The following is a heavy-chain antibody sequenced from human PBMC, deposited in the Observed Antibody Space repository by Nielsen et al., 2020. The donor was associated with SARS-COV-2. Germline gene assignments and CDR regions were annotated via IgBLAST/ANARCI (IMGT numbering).Heavy chain of an antibody. J-gene: IGHJ4*02. D-gene: IGHD1-26*01. CDR2: IIPIFGTA. CDR3: ARVSQWELQVY. Sequence: SVKVSCKASGGTINVYTLTWVRQAPGQGLEWMGGIIPIFGTANYAQKFQGRVTITADESTSTAYMELSSLRSEDTAVYYCARVSQWELQVYWGQGTLVTVSS. V-gene: IGHV1-69*13. CDR1: GGTINVYT.